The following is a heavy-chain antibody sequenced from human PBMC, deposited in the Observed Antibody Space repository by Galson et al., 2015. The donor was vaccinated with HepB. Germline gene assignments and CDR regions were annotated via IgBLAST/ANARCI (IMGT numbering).Heavy chain of an antibody. CDR2: INPSGGST. Sequence: SVKVSCKASGYTFTNYFMHWVRQAPGQGLEWMGIINPSGGSTTYAQKFQGRVTMTSDTSTSTVYMQLSSLRFEDTAVYFCARTEYDTHRVWFDPWGQGTLVTVSS. CDR1: GYTFTNYF. CDR3: ARTEYDTHRVWFDP. D-gene: IGHD3-9*01. V-gene: IGHV1-46*01. J-gene: IGHJ5*02.